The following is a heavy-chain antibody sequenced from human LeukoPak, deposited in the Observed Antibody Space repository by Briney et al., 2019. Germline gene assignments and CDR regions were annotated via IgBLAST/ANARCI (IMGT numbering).Heavy chain of an antibody. Sequence: GGSLRLSCAASGFTVSSNYMSWVRQAPGKGLEWVSVIYSGGSTYYADSVKGRFTISRDNSKNTLYLQMNSLRAEDTAVYYCARARGGSLPHYYMDVWGKGTTVTISS. D-gene: IGHD4-23*01. CDR1: GFTVSSNY. CDR2: IYSGGST. J-gene: IGHJ6*03. CDR3: ARARGGSLPHYYMDV. V-gene: IGHV3-66*01.